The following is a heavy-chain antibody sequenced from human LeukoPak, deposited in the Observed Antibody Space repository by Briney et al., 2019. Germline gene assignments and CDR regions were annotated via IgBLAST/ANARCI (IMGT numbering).Heavy chain of an antibody. J-gene: IGHJ5*02. CDR2: IYHSGST. D-gene: IGHD3-3*01. Sequence: PSETLSLTCAVSGYSISSGYYWGWIRQPPGKGLEWIGSIYHSGSTYYNPSLKSRVTISVDTSKNQFSLKLSSVTAADTAVYYCARPYYDFRSGNENWFDPWGQGTLVTVSS. CDR3: ARPYYDFRSGNENWFDP. V-gene: IGHV4-38-2*01. CDR1: GYSISSGYY.